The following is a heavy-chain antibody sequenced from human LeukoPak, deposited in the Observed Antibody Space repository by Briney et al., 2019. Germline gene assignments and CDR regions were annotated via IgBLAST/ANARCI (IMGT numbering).Heavy chain of an antibody. Sequence: ASVKVSCKASGYTFTGYYMHWVRQAPGQGLEWMGWINPNSGGTNYAQKFQGRVTMTRDTSISTAYMELSRLRSEDTAVYYCARDQHDSSGYYPFDYWGQGTLVTVSS. CDR1: GYTFTGYY. V-gene: IGHV1-2*02. J-gene: IGHJ4*02. D-gene: IGHD3-22*01. CDR3: ARDQHDSSGYYPFDY. CDR2: INPNSGGT.